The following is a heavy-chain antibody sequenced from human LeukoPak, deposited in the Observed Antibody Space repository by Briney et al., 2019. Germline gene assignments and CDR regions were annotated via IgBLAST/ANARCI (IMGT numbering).Heavy chain of an antibody. Sequence: PSETLSLTCTVSGGSISSSSYYWGWIRQPPGKGLEWIGSIYYSGSTYYNPSLKSRVTISVGTSKNQFSLKLSSVTAADTAVYYCARLGAAAGTRGFDYWGQGTLVTVSS. V-gene: IGHV4-39*01. CDR2: IYYSGST. CDR3: ARLGAAAGTRGFDY. CDR1: GGSISSSSYY. D-gene: IGHD6-13*01. J-gene: IGHJ4*02.